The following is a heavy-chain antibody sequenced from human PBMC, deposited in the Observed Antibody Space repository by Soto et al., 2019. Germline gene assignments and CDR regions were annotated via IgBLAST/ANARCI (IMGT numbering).Heavy chain of an antibody. CDR2: IYHSGST. J-gene: IGHJ4*02. V-gene: IGHV4-4*02. CDR3: ARDRGYSGYDRRRFDY. Sequence: KTSETLSLTCAVSGGSISSSNWWSWVRQPPGKGLEWIGEIYHSGSTNYNPSLKSRVTISVDKSKNQFSLKLSSVTAADTAVYYCARDRGYSGYDRRRFDYWGQGTLVTVPQ. CDR1: GGSISSSNW. D-gene: IGHD5-12*01.